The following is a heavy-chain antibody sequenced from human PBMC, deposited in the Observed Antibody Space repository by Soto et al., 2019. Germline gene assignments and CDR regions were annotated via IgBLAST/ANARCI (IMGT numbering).Heavy chain of an antibody. CDR2: ISGSGVST. Sequence: EVQLLESGGGLVQPGGSLRLSCAASGFTFSNYAMAWVRQAPGKGLEWVSGISGSGVSTYYADSVRGRFTITRDNSKNTVSLQINSLRAEATAVYYCASRNYYDSSAHYYWYYFDYWGQGNLVTVSS. D-gene: IGHD3-22*01. J-gene: IGHJ4*02. V-gene: IGHV3-23*01. CDR1: GFTFSNYA. CDR3: ASRNYYDSSAHYYWYYFDY.